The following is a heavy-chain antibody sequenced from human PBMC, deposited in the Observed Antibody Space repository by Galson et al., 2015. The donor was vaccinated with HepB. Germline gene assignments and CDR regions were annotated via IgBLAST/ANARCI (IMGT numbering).Heavy chain of an antibody. CDR3: ATSTEWGWLQRAQFVY. V-gene: IGHV3-74*01. Sequence: SLRLSCAASGFTFSSYWMHWVRQAPGKGLVWVSRINSDGSSTSYADSVKGRFTISRDNAKNTLYLQMNSLRAEDTAVYYCATSTEWGWLQRAQFVYWGQGTLVTVSS. CDR2: INSDGSST. CDR1: GFTFSSYW. D-gene: IGHD5-24*01. J-gene: IGHJ4*02.